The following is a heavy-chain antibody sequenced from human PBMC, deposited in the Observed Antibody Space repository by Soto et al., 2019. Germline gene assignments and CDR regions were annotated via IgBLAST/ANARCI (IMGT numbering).Heavy chain of an antibody. CDR2: IYYSGST. D-gene: IGHD6-19*01. V-gene: IGHV4-59*01. CDR3: ARAGRRYSSAWYEDY. J-gene: IGHJ4*02. Sequence: QVQLQESGPGLVKPSETLSLTCTVSGDSISSYYWSWIRQSPGKGLEWIGYIYYSGSTNYNPSLKSRVTISVDTSKNQFSLKLSSVTAADTAVYYCARAGRRYSSAWYEDYWGQGTLGTVST. CDR1: GDSISSYY.